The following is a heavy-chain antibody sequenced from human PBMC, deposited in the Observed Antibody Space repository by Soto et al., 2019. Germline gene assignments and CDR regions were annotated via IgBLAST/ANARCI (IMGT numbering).Heavy chain of an antibody. CDR3: AKVGGGEWLLYFDY. CDR2: ISYDGSNK. Sequence: QVQLVESGGGVVQPGRSLRLSCAASGFTFSSYGMHWVRQAPGKGLEWVAVISYDGSNKYYADSVKGRFTISRDNSKNTLYLQMNSLRAEDTAVYYCAKVGGGEWLLYFDYWGQGTLVTVSS. CDR1: GFTFSSYG. V-gene: IGHV3-30*18. D-gene: IGHD6-19*01. J-gene: IGHJ4*02.